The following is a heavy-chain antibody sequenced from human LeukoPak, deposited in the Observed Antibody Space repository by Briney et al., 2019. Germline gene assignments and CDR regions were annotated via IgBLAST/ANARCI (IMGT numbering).Heavy chain of an antibody. Sequence: PSETPSLTCAVYGGSFSGYYWSWIRQPPGKGLEWIGEINHSGSTNYNPSLKSRVTISVDTSKNQFSLKLSSVTAADTAVYYCARGRGYYYDSSGYYYHYWGQGTLVTVSS. J-gene: IGHJ4*02. V-gene: IGHV4-34*01. CDR1: GGSFSGYY. CDR2: INHSGST. CDR3: ARGRGYYYDSSGYYYHY. D-gene: IGHD3-22*01.